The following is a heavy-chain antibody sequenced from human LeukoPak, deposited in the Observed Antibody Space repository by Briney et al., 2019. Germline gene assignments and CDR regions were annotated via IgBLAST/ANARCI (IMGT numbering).Heavy chain of an antibody. V-gene: IGHV1-2*02. CDR3: ALPYSSSSVIFDY. J-gene: IGHJ4*02. D-gene: IGHD6-6*01. CDR2: IDPSNGGT. CDR1: GYTFTDYY. Sequence: GASVKVSCKASGYTFTDYYIQWLRQAPGQGLEWMGWIDPSNGGTKFAQKFQGRVTMTRDTSISTAYMELSRLKSDDTALYYCALPYSSSSVIFDYWGQGTLVTVSS.